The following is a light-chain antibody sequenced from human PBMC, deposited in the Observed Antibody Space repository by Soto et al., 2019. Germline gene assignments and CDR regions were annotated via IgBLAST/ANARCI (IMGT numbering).Light chain of an antibody. Sequence: IQMTQSPSSLSASVGDRVTISCQASQDISKYLNWYQQKPGKAPKLLIYDASNLETGVPSRFSGSGSGTDFTCTLSSLQPEDIATYYCQQYDNLPSLTFGQGTRLEIK. J-gene: IGKJ5*01. CDR3: QQYDNLPSLT. V-gene: IGKV1-33*01. CDR1: QDISKY. CDR2: DAS.